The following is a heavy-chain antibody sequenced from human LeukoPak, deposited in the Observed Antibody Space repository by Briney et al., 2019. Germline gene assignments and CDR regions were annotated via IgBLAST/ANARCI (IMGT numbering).Heavy chain of an antibody. CDR1: GFTFDDYG. J-gene: IGHJ4*02. CDR3: AKGHGSRTGDFEY. Sequence: GGSLRLSCAASGFTFDDYGMHWVRQAPGMGLEWVSFISGDSDYTYYADSVKGRFTISRDNSKNSLYLQMNTLRTEDNDLYYCAKGHGSRTGDFEYWGQGTLVTVSS. V-gene: IGHV3-43*02. D-gene: IGHD3-10*01. CDR2: ISGDSDYT.